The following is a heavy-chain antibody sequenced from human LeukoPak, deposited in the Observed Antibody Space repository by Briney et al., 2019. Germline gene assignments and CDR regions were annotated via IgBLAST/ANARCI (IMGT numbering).Heavy chain of an antibody. D-gene: IGHD3-22*01. V-gene: IGHV4-59*12. CDR1: GDSMSSSY. Sequence: SETLSLTCTVSGDSMSSSYWSWIRQPPGKGPEWIGSVYHSGSTNYSPSLKSRVSISIDTSKKEFSLRLSSVTAADTAVYYCVRDHPYDSSGANWFDPWGQGTLVTVSS. J-gene: IGHJ5*02. CDR2: VYHSGST. CDR3: VRDHPYDSSGANWFDP.